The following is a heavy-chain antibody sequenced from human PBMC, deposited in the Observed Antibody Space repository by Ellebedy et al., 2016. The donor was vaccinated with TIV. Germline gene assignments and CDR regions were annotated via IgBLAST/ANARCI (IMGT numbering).Heavy chain of an antibody. CDR2: SRNKADSYTT. CDR3: ARDEWFKGWFDP. CDR1: GFTFSDHY. V-gene: IGHV3-72*01. J-gene: IGHJ5*02. Sequence: GESLKISCAASGFTFSDHYMDWVRQAPGKGLEWVGRSRNKADSYTTEYAAPVKGRFTISRDDSKNSLYLQMNSLRVDDTAVYYCARDEWFKGWFDPWGQGTLVTVSS. D-gene: IGHD3-9*01.